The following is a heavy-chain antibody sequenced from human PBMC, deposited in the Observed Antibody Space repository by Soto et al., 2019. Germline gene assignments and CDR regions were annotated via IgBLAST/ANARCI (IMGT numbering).Heavy chain of an antibody. D-gene: IGHD2-2*01. J-gene: IGHJ4*02. CDR3: VRVAISCSSTTCYDDH. Sequence: GGSLRLSCAASGFTFSSHWMHWVRQAPGKGLVWVSRINSDGSSTNYADSAKGRFTISRDNAKNTLYLQMNSLRAEDTAVYYCVRVAISCSSTTCYDDHWGQGTLVTVSS. V-gene: IGHV3-74*01. CDR1: GFTFSSHW. CDR2: INSDGSST.